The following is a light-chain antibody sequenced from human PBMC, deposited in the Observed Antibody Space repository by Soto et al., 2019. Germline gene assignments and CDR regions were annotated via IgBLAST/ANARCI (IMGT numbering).Light chain of an antibody. CDR1: LSIGKY. CDR2: SAS. V-gene: IGKV1-39*01. CDR3: QQSSRSPRT. J-gene: IGKJ1*01. Sequence: DIQMTQSPSSLSASVGDTISITCRASLSIGKYVNWYLQKPGKAPKLLIFSASTLHSGVPSRFSGSGSGTDFSLPISSLQRDDYGTYYCQQSSRSPRTFGQGTRVDI.